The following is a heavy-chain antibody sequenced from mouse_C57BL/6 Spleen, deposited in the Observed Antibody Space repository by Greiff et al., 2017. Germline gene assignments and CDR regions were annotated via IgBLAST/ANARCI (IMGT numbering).Heavy chain of an antibody. CDR3: AKRTGYEAMDY. CDR2: IWGDGST. D-gene: IGHD4-1*01. J-gene: IGHJ4*01. Sequence: VQVLQSGPGLVAPSQSLSITCTVSGFSLTSYGVSWVRQPPGKGLEWLGVIWGDGSTNYHSALISRLSISKDNSKSPVFLKLNSRQTDDTATYYYAKRTGYEAMDYWGQGTSVTVSS. CDR1: GFSLTSYG. V-gene: IGHV2-3*01.